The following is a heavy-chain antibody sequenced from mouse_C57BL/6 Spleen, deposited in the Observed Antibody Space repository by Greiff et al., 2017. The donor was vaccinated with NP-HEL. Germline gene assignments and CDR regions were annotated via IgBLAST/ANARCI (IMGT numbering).Heavy chain of an antibody. CDR3: ARDRDYYDYDWYFDV. Sequence: EVHLVESEGGLVQPGSSMKLSCTASGFTFSDYYMAWVRQVPEKGLEWVANINYDGSSTYYLDSLKSRFIISRDNAKNILYLQMSSLKSEDTATYYCARDRDYYDYDWYFDVWGTGTTVTVSS. CDR2: INYDGSST. D-gene: IGHD2-4*01. V-gene: IGHV5-16*01. CDR1: GFTFSDYY. J-gene: IGHJ1*03.